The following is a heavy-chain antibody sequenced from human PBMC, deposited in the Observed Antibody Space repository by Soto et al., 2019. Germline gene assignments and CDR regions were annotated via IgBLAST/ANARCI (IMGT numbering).Heavy chain of an antibody. D-gene: IGHD3-10*01. CDR2: INHSGST. CDR1: GGSFSGYY. CDR3: ARGKVVRGSYVVVDY. Sequence: QVQLQQWGAGLLKPSETLSLTSAVYGGSFSGYYWSWIRQPPGKGLEWIGEINHSGSTNYNPSLKSRVTLAVDTSKNQSALKVSSVTAADTAVYYCARGKVVRGSYVVVDYWGQGTLVTVSS. J-gene: IGHJ4*02. V-gene: IGHV4-34*01.